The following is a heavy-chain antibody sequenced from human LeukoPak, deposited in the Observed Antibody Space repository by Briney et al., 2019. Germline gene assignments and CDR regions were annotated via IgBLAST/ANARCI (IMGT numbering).Heavy chain of an antibody. CDR2: LYNIGST. Sequence: SETLSLTCTVSGDSITKYYWNWIRQSPGKGLEWIAYLYNIGSTHYNPSLKNRVSISADPSKNQISLRLSSVTAADTAVYYCARRVVSQRPPTFDNWFASWGQGTLVTVSS. D-gene: IGHD2/OR15-2a*01. CDR3: ARRVVSQRPPTFDNWFAS. J-gene: IGHJ5*01. CDR1: GDSITKYY. V-gene: IGHV4-59*08.